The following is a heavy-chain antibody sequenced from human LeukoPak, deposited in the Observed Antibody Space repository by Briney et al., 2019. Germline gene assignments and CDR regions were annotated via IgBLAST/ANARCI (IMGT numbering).Heavy chain of an antibody. CDR1: GFTFSSYA. Sequence: GTSLRLSCAASGFTFSSYAMHWVRQAPGKGPEWVAVISHDGDTKYYADSVKGRFAISRDNSKNTLYLQMGSLRVEDTAMFYCARDPIQGAPDYFDYWGQGTLVTVYS. D-gene: IGHD2-2*01. J-gene: IGHJ4*02. CDR3: ARDPIQGAPDYFDY. CDR2: ISHDGDTK. V-gene: IGHV3-30*09.